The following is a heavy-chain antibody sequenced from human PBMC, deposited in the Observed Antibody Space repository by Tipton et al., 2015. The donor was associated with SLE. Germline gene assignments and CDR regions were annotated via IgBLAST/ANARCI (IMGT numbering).Heavy chain of an antibody. J-gene: IGHJ4*02. D-gene: IGHD7-27*01. CDR3: ATGDVGAFDY. CDR2: ISGSGGST. V-gene: IGHV3-23*01. Sequence: SLRLSCAASGFTFSNYAMGWVRQAPGTGLEWVSAISGSGGSTYYADSVKGRFTISRDNAWNSLYLQMNRLRAEDTAIYYCATGDVGAFDYWGQGTLVTVSS. CDR1: GFTFSNYA.